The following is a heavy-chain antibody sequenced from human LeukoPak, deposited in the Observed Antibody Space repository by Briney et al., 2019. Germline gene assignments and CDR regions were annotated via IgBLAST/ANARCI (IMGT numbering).Heavy chain of an antibody. D-gene: IGHD3-10*01. J-gene: IGHJ4*02. CDR1: GFTFSSYA. Sequence: GVSLRLSCAASGFTFSSYAMSWVRQAPGKGLEWVSAISGSGGSTYDADSVKGRFTISRDNSKNTLYLQMNSLRAEDTAVYYCAKDSSPIYALWFGESYYFDYWGQGTLVTVSS. V-gene: IGHV3-23*01. CDR2: ISGSGGST. CDR3: AKDSSPIYALWFGESYYFDY.